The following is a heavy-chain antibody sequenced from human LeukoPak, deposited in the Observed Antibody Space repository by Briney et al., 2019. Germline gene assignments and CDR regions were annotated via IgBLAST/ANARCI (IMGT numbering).Heavy chain of an antibody. V-gene: IGHV3-21*01. J-gene: IGHJ4*02. CDR1: GFTFSSYS. CDR3: AQTAVTTFDY. CDR2: ISSSSSYI. Sequence: PGGSLRLYCAASGFTFSSYSMNWVRQAPGKGLEWVSSISSSSSYIYYADSVKGRFTISRDNAKNSLYLQMNSLRAEDTAVYYCAQTAVTTFDYWGQGTLVTVSS. D-gene: IGHD4-17*01.